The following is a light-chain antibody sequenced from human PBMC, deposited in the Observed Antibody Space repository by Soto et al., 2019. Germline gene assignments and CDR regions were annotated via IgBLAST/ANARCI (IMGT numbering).Light chain of an antibody. CDR3: QSYDSSLSGYV. Sequence: QSVLTQPPSVSEAPGQRVTISCTGSSSNIGAGYEAHWYQQVPGTAPKLLIYENSNRPSGVPDRFSGSKSGTSASLATGLQAEDEAEYYCQSYDSSLSGYVFGTGTKLTVL. CDR1: SSNIGAGYE. CDR2: ENS. V-gene: IGLV1-40*01. J-gene: IGLJ1*01.